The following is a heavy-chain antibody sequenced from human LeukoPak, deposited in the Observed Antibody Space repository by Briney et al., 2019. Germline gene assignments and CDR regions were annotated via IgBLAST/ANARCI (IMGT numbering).Heavy chain of an antibody. D-gene: IGHD3-9*01. CDR1: GFTFSSYA. J-gene: IGHJ4*02. V-gene: IGHV3-48*01. Sequence: PGGSLRLSCAASGFTFSSYAMSWVRQAPGKGLEWVSAISGSSSSTIYYADSVKGRFTISRDNAKNSLYLQMNSLRAEDTAVYYCARDAFYDILTGYLPHFDYWGQGTLVTVSS. CDR3: ARDAFYDILTGYLPHFDY. CDR2: ISGSSSSTI.